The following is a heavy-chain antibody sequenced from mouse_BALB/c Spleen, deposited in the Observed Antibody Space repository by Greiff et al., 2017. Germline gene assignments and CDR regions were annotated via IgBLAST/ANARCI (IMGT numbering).Heavy chain of an antibody. D-gene: IGHD3-1*01. CDR1: GFTFSSYG. J-gene: IGHJ4*01. CDR2: ISSGGSYT. Sequence: EVKVVESGGDLVKPGGSLKLSCAASGFTFSSYGMSWVRQTPDKRLEWVATISSGGSYTYYPDSVKGRFTISRDNAKNTLYLQMSSLKSEDTAMYYCARRGYDYDAMDYWSQGTSVTVSS. V-gene: IGHV5-6*02. CDR3: ARRGYDYDAMDY.